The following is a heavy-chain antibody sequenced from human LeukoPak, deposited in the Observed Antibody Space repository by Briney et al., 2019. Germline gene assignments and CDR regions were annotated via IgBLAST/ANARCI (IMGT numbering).Heavy chain of an antibody. V-gene: IGHV1-8*01. J-gene: IGHJ6*02. D-gene: IGHD4-17*01. CDR2: MNPNSGNT. CDR3: ARAKTTVINFHYYYGMDV. Sequence: ASVKVSCKASGYTFTSYDINWVRQATGQGLEWMGWMNPNSGNTGYAQQFQGRVTMTRNTSISTAYMELSSLRSEDTAVYYCARAKTTVINFHYYYGMDVWGQGTTVTVSS. CDR1: GYTFTSYD.